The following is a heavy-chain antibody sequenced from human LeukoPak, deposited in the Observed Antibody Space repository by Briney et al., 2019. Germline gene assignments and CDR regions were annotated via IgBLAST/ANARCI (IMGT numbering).Heavy chain of an antibody. Sequence: ASVKVSCKASGYTFTTYVIAWVRQAPGQGLEWMGWISAHNGNTNYAQSLQGRVTMTTDTSTNTAYMELRSLRSDDTAVYYCARDGYFDLWGRGTLVTVSS. CDR1: GYTFTTYV. J-gene: IGHJ2*01. CDR3: ARDGYFDL. V-gene: IGHV1-18*01. CDR2: ISAHNGNT.